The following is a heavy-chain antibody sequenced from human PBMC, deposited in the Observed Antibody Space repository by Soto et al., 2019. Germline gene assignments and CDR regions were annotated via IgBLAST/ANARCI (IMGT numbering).Heavy chain of an antibody. CDR2: INPKSGGT. Sequence: ASVKVSCKASGYTFTVYYMHWVRQAPGQGLEWMGWINPKSGGTMYPQKFQGRVTMTWDTSISTAYMALTRLRSDDTAVYYCARDLAKGGGSAGFDYRGKGTLVIVSS. J-gene: IGHJ4*02. CDR1: GYTFTVYY. CDR3: ARDLAKGGGSAGFDY. V-gene: IGHV1-2*02. D-gene: IGHD1-26*01.